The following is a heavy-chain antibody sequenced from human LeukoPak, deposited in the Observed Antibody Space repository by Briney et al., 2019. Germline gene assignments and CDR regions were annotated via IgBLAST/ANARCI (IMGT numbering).Heavy chain of an antibody. CDR2: ISYDGSDK. CDR1: GFTFSSYA. V-gene: IGHV3-30*04. J-gene: IGHJ4*02. Sequence: PGRSLRLSCAASGFTFSSYAMHWVRQAPGKGLEWVAVISYDGSDKHYADSVKGRFTISRDNSKNTLYLQMNSLRAEDTAVYYCARVGGYSFGWVGPFDYWVQGTLVTVSS. D-gene: IGHD5-18*01. CDR3: ARVGGYSFGWVGPFDY.